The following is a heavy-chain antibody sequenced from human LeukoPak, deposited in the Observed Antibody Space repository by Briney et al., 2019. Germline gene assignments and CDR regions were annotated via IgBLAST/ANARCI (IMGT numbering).Heavy chain of an antibody. Sequence: GGSLRLSCAASGFTFDDYAMHWVRQAPGKGLEWVSGISWNSGSIGYADSVKGRFTISRDNAKNSLYLQMNSLRAEDTALYYCAKVTTPATYYYDSSGAENDAFDIWGQGTMVTVSS. CDR2: ISWNSGSI. D-gene: IGHD3-22*01. V-gene: IGHV3-9*01. J-gene: IGHJ3*02. CDR1: GFTFDDYA. CDR3: AKVTTPATYYYDSSGAENDAFDI.